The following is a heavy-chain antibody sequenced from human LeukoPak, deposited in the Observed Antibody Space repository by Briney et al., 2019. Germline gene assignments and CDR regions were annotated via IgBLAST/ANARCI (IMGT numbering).Heavy chain of an antibody. V-gene: IGHV1-3*01. CDR1: GFTFSSYA. CDR2: INAGNGNT. Sequence: GGSLRLSCSASGFTFSSYAMHWVRQAPGQRLEWMGWINAGNGNTKYSQKFQGRVTFTRDTSASTSYMELSSLTSEDTAVYYCARGGIGSWPFDSWGQGTLVTVSS. CDR3: ARGGIGSWPFDS. J-gene: IGHJ4*02. D-gene: IGHD6-13*01.